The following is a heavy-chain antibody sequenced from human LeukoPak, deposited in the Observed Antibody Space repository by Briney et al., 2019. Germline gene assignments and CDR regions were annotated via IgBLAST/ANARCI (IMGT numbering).Heavy chain of an antibody. D-gene: IGHD1-1*01. CDR1: GYTFTSYG. J-gene: IGHJ4*02. CDR2: ISAYNGNT. V-gene: IGHV1-18*01. Sequence: ASVKVPCKASGYTFTSYGISWVRQAPGQGLEWMGWISAYNGNTNYAQKPQGRVTMTTDTPTSTAYLELRSLRSDDTAVYYCARGERELPFDYWGQGTLVTVST. CDR3: ARGERELPFDY.